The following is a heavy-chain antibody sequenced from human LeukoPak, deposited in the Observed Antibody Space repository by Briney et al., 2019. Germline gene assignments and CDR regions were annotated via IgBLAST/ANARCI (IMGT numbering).Heavy chain of an antibody. CDR2: IYHSGST. J-gene: IGHJ3*02. CDR3: ARTDLYRDREDYDFWSGYYTGIAFDI. CDR1: GGSIGSGTYY. V-gene: IGHV4-39*07. D-gene: IGHD3-3*01. Sequence: SETLSLTCTVSGGSIGSGTYYWGWIRQSPGKGLEWIGSIYHSGSTYYNPSLKSRVTISVDTSKNQFSLKLSSVTAADTAVYYCARTDLYRDREDYDFWSGYYTGIAFDIWGQGTMVTVSS.